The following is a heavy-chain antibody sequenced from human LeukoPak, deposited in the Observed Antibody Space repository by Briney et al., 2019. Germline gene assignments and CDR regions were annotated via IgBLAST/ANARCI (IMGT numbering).Heavy chain of an antibody. CDR3: ARHLDYGDHQGAFDI. Sequence: SQTLSLTCTVSGGSISSGSYYWGWIRQPAGKGLEWIGRIYTSGSTNYNPSLKSRVTISVDTSKNQFSLKLSSVTAADTAVYYCARHLDYGDHQGAFDIWGQGTMVTVSS. CDR2: IYTSGST. J-gene: IGHJ3*02. D-gene: IGHD4-17*01. CDR1: GGSISSGSYY. V-gene: IGHV4-61*02.